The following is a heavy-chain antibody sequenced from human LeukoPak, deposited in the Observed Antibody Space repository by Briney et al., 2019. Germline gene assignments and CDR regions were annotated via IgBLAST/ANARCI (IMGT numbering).Heavy chain of an antibody. D-gene: IGHD1-26*01. CDR2: IIPILGIA. Sequence: SVKVSCKASGGTFSSYAINWVRQAPGQGLEWMGRIIPILGIANYAQTFQGRVTIPADKSTSTAYMELSSLRSEGTAVYYCARGAVGATTLDYWGQGTLVTVSS. J-gene: IGHJ4*02. CDR1: GGTFSSYA. CDR3: ARGAVGATTLDY. V-gene: IGHV1-69*04.